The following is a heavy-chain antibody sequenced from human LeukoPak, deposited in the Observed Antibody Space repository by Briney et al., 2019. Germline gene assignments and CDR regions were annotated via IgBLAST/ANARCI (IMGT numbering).Heavy chain of an antibody. V-gene: IGHV4-59*01. CDR2: IYYSGST. Sequence: SETLSLTCTVSGGSISSYYWSWIRQPPGQGLEWIGYIYYSGSTNYNPSLKSRVTISVDTSKNQFSLKLSSVTAADTAVYYCARDTTGNNWFDPWGQGTLVTVSS. CDR3: ARDTTGNNWFDP. J-gene: IGHJ5*02. D-gene: IGHD1-1*01. CDR1: GGSISSYY.